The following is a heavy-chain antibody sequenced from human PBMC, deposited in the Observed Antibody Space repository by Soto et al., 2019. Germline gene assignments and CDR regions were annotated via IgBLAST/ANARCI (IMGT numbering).Heavy chain of an antibody. CDR3: AKGGSSYFFDY. CDR1: GFTFSNYA. Sequence: EVQLLESGGGLVQPGGSLRLSSAVSGFTFSNYAMSWVRQAPGKGLEWVSTISSRDYADSVKGRFTISRDNSKNTLYLQMNSLRAEDTAVYYCAKGGSSYFFDYWGHGTRVTVSS. D-gene: IGHD2-15*01. V-gene: IGHV3-23*01. J-gene: IGHJ4*01. CDR2: ISSR.